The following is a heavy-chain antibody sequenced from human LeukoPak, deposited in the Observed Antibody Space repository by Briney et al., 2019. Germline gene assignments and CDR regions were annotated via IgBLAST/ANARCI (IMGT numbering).Heavy chain of an antibody. Sequence: GGSLRLSCAASGFTVNNYRMHWARQAPGEGRVWVSRINSDGSSTTYSDSVKGRFTISRYNAKTTLYLQMNSLRADDAAVYYCERGGGYDSTDYWGQGTLVTVSS. D-gene: IGHD3-22*01. V-gene: IGHV3-74*01. J-gene: IGHJ4*02. CDR3: ERGGGYDSTDY. CDR1: GFTVNNYR. CDR2: INSDGSST.